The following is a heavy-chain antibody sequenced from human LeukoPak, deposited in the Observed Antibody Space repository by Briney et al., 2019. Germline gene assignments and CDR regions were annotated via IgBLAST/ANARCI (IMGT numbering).Heavy chain of an antibody. CDR2: ISYDGSNK. CDR3: ARDVYYYDSSGYYADGGVSY. Sequence: GRSLRLSCAASGFPFSSYGMHWVRQAPGKGLEWVAVISYDGSNKYYADSVKGRFTISRDNSKNTLYLQMNSLRAEDTAVYYCARDVYYYDSSGYYADGGVSYWGQGTLVTVSS. D-gene: IGHD3-22*01. J-gene: IGHJ4*02. V-gene: IGHV3-30*19. CDR1: GFPFSSYG.